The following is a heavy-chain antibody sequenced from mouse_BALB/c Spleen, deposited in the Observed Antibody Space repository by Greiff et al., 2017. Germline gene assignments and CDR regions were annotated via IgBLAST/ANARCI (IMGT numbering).Heavy chain of an antibody. D-gene: IGHD2-2*01. V-gene: IGHV6-6*02. CDR1: GFTFSNYW. CDR3: ARDGYDFAY. Sequence: EVKVVESGGGLVQPGGSLKLSCAASGFTFSNYWMNWVRQSPEKGLEWVADIRLKTNNYATHYTESVKGRFTISRDDSKNSVYLQMNNLRAEDTGIYYCARDGYDFAYWGQGTLVTVSA. J-gene: IGHJ3*01. CDR2: IRLKTNNYAT.